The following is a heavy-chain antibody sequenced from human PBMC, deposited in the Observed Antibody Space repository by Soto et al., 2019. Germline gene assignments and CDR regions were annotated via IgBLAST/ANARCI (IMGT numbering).Heavy chain of an antibody. Sequence: ASVKVSCKASGGTFSSYAISWVRQAPGQGLEWMGGIIPIFGTANYAQKFQGRVTITADESTSTAYMELSSLRSEDTAVYYCARDRGQDYYDSRDYFDYWGQGTLVTGSS. CDR2: IIPIFGTA. CDR1: GGTFSSYA. V-gene: IGHV1-69*13. J-gene: IGHJ4*02. CDR3: ARDRGQDYYDSRDYFDY. D-gene: IGHD3-22*01.